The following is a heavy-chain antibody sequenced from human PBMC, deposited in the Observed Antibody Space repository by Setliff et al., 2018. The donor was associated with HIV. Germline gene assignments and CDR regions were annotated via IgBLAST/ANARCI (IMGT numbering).Heavy chain of an antibody. D-gene: IGHD2-15*01. Sequence: PSETLSLTCAVSSYSISSGYYWGWIRQPPGKGLEWIGNIYHSGSTYYNPSLKSRVTISIDTAKNQFSLKLSSVTAADTAVYYCARARRAGSGPKYFQHWGQGTLVTVSS. CDR2: IYHSGST. CDR3: ARARRAGSGPKYFQH. CDR1: SYSISSGYY. J-gene: IGHJ1*01. V-gene: IGHV4-38-2*01.